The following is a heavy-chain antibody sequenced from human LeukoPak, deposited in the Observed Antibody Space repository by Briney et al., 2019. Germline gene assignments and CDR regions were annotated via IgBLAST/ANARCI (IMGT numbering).Heavy chain of an antibody. CDR1: GFTFSSYG. J-gene: IGHJ4*02. D-gene: IGHD2-15*01. CDR2: IRYDGSNK. Sequence: PGGSLRLSRAASGFTFSSYGMHWVRQAPGKGLEWVAFIRYDGSNKYYADSVKGRFTISRDNSKNTLYLQMNSLRAEDTAVYYCAKAVYCSGGSCYEYYFDYWGQGTLVTVSS. CDR3: AKAVYCSGGSCYEYYFDY. V-gene: IGHV3-30*02.